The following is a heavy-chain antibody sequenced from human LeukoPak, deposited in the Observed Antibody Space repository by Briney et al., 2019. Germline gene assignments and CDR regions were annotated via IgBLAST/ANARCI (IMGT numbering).Heavy chain of an antibody. D-gene: IGHD2-2*01. CDR1: GGSISSSRYY. CDR2: IYYTGRT. J-gene: IGHJ4*02. Sequence: SETLSLTCTVSGGSISSSRYYWGWIRQPPGKGLEWIGSIYYTGRTYYNPSLRSRVTISVDTSKNHLSLNLSSVTAADASLYYCASQNCTTTRCHFEYWGQGSLVTVSS. CDR3: ASQNCTTTRCHFEY. V-gene: IGHV4-39*02.